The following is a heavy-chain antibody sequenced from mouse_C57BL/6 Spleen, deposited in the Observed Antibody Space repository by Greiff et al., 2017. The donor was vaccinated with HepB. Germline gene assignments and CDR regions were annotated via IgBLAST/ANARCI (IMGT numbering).Heavy chain of an antibody. CDR3: ARRADYWAWFAY. J-gene: IGHJ3*01. CDR1: GYTFTSYG. D-gene: IGHD2-13*01. CDR2: IYPRSGNT. Sequence: SGAELARPGASVKLSCKASGYTFTSYGISWVKQRTGQGLEWIGEIYPRSGNTYYNEKFKGKATLTADKSSSTAYMELRSLTSEDSAVYFCARRADYWAWFAYWGQGTLVTVSA. V-gene: IGHV1-81*01.